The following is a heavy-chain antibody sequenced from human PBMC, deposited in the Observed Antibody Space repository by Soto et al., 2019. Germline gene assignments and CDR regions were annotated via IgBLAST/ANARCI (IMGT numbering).Heavy chain of an antibody. V-gene: IGHV1-18*01. D-gene: IGHD2-21*02. J-gene: IGHJ4*02. CDR3: ARRYGDPSSSTEFDY. Sequence: QVQLVQSGAEVKKPGASVKVSCKASGYTFSIYSITWVRQAPGQGLEWMGGINTYSGKTYYAQKFQGRVTMTTDTSTSTAYMDMRSLRSDDTAVYYCARRYGDPSSSTEFDYWGQGTLVSVSS. CDR1: GYTFSIYS. CDR2: INTYSGKT.